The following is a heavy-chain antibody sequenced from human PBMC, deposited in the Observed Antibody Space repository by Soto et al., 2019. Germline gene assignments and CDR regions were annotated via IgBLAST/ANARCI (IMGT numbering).Heavy chain of an antibody. CDR1: GGSISSSSYY. D-gene: IGHD3-3*01. CDR3: ARSELLEWLLYLFDY. CDR2: IYYSGST. J-gene: IGHJ4*02. Sequence: ETLSLTCTVSGGSISSSSYYWGWIRQPPGKGLELIGSIYYSGSTFYNPSLKSRVTISVDTSKNQFSLKLSSVTAADTAVYYCARSELLEWLLYLFDYWGQGTLVTVSS. V-gene: IGHV4-39*01.